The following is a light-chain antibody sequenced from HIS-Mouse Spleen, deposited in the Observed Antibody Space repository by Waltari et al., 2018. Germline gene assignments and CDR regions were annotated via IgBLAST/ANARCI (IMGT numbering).Light chain of an antibody. Sequence: QSALTQPASVSGSPGQSITISCTGTRSDVGGYNYVSWYQQHPGKAPKLMIYEVSKRPSGVSNRFSGSKSGNTASLTISGLQAEDEADYYCSSYTSSSTYVVFGGGTKLTVL. CDR3: SSYTSSSTYVV. CDR2: EVS. V-gene: IGLV2-14*01. J-gene: IGLJ2*01. CDR1: RSDVGGYNY.